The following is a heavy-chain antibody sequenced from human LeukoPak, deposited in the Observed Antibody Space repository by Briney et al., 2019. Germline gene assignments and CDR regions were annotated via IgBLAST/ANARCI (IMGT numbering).Heavy chain of an antibody. D-gene: IGHD6-19*01. V-gene: IGHV4-39*07. Sequence: SETLSLTCTVSGGSISTSNYYWGWIRQPPGKGLEWIGNIFYSGSTYYSPSLKSRVAISVDTSKNQFSLKLSSVTAADTAVYYCARDSRSGWGNWFDPWGQGTLVTVSS. J-gene: IGHJ5*02. CDR2: IFYSGST. CDR1: GGSISTSNYY. CDR3: ARDSRSGWGNWFDP.